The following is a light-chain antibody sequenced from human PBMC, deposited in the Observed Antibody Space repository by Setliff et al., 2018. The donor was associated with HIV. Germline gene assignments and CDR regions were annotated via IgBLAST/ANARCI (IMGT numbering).Light chain of an antibody. Sequence: QSALTQPPSASGSRGQSVTISCTGSSSDVGGYNYVSWYQQHPGKAPKLMIYEVHKRPSGVPDRFSGSKSGNTASLTVSGLQPEDEADYYCSSYAGSNNLVFGGGTQLTVL. CDR1: SSDVGGYNY. J-gene: IGLJ2*01. CDR2: EVH. V-gene: IGLV2-8*01. CDR3: SSYAGSNNLV.